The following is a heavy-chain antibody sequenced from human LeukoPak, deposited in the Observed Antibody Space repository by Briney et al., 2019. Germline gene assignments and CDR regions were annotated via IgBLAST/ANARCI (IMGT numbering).Heavy chain of an antibody. CDR2: INHSGST. V-gene: IGHV4-34*01. Sequence: SETLSLTCAVYGGPFSGYYWSWIRQPPGKGLEWIGEINHSGSTNYNPSLKSRVTISVDTSKNQFSLKLSSVTAADTAVYYCARGGSSITMIVVMYWGQGTLVTVSS. CDR1: GGPFSGYY. D-gene: IGHD3-22*01. J-gene: IGHJ4*02. CDR3: ARGGSSITMIVVMY.